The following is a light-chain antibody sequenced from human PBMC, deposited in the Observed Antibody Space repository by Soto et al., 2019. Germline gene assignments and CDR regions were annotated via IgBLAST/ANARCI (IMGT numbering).Light chain of an antibody. V-gene: IGLV2-8*01. Sequence: QSVLTQPPSASGSPGQSVTISCTGTSSDVGGYNYVSWYQHHPGKAPKLLISEVNKRPSGVPDRFSGSKSGNTASLTVSGLQAEDEADYYCSSYAGSNNPPYVFGTGTKV. CDR1: SSDVGGYNY. J-gene: IGLJ1*01. CDR2: EVN. CDR3: SSYAGSNNPPYV.